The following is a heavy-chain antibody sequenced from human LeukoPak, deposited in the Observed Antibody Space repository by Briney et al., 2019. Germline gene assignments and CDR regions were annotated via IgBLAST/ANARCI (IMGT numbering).Heavy chain of an antibody. CDR1: GFAFSDYS. CDR3: ARDSGSYYDRLDC. CDR2: ISVSGATV. Sequence: PGRSLRLSCSASGFAFSDYSLNWVRQAPGKGLEWVSYISVSGATVKYADSVKGRFTISRDNARNSLYLQMNSLRAEDTAVYYCARDSGSYYDRLDCWGQGTLVTVSS. D-gene: IGHD3-22*01. J-gene: IGHJ4*02. V-gene: IGHV3-48*01.